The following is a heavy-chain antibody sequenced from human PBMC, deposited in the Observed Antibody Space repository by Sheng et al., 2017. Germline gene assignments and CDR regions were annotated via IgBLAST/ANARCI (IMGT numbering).Heavy chain of an antibody. CDR2: INSEGGT. D-gene: IGHD1-26*01. J-gene: IGHJ2*01. CDR3: AKREPGLLYRHLAL. Sequence: QVQLMQSGAEVKKPGASVKISCEAPGDTFMVYSMHWVRQTSGQGLEWLGMINSEGGTVHARIFQGRVFMTRDTSTNTFYMELRSLTFEDTAVYYCAKREPGLLYRHLALWGRGTQVTVSS. CDR1: GDTFMVYS. V-gene: IGHV1-46*01.